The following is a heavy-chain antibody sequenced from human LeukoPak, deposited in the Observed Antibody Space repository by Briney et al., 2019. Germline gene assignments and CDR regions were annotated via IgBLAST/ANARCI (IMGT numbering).Heavy chain of an antibody. V-gene: IGHV3-23*01. D-gene: IGHD5-24*01. Sequence: GGSLRLSCAASGFTFSNYAMSWVRQAPGKGLEWVSSISSSGGRTDYADSVKGRFTISRDNSKNTLYLQMNSLRAEDTAVLYCAKVDAESATILYFDWWGQGTLVTVSS. CDR1: GFTFSNYA. J-gene: IGHJ4*02. CDR3: AKVDAESATILYFDW. CDR2: ISSSGGRT.